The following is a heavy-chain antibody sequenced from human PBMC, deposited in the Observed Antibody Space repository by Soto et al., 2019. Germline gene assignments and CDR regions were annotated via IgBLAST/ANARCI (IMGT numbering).Heavy chain of an antibody. CDR1: GFILSSYW. Sequence: EVPLVESGGGLVQPGGSLRLSCAASGFILSSYWMHWVRQAPGKGLVWVSRITNDGSSTTYADSVKGRFTISRDNAKNTLYLQMNSLRAEDTAVYYCARGMQGSRYFDLWGRGTLVTVSS. CDR3: ARGMQGSRYFDL. V-gene: IGHV3-74*01. J-gene: IGHJ2*01. CDR2: ITNDGSST.